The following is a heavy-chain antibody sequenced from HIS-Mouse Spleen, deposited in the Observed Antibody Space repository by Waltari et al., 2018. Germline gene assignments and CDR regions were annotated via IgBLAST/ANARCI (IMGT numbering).Heavy chain of an antibody. CDR3: AREIPYSSSWYDWYFDL. J-gene: IGHJ2*01. CDR2: IYYSGST. V-gene: IGHV4-39*07. CDR1: GGSISSSSYY. Sequence: QLQLQESGPGLVKPSETLSLTCTVSGGSISSSSYYWGWIRQPPGKGLEWIVSIYYSGSTYYNPSLKSRVTISVDTSKNQCSLKLSSVTAADTAVYYCAREIPYSSSWYDWYFDLWGRGTLVTVSS. D-gene: IGHD6-13*01.